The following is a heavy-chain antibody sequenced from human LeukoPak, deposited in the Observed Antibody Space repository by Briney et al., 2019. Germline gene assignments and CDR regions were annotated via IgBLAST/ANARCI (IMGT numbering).Heavy chain of an antibody. CDR1: GYTFTSYY. J-gene: IGHJ6*02. CDR2: INPSGGST. V-gene: IGHV1-46*01. Sequence: ASVKVSCKASGYTFTSYYMHWVRQAPGQGLEWMGIINPSGGSTSYAQKFQGRVTMTRDTSTSTAYMELSSLRSEDTAVYYCARGGMGADYYYYYGMDVWGQGTTVTVSS. CDR3: ARGGMGADYYYYYGMDV. D-gene: IGHD3-16*01.